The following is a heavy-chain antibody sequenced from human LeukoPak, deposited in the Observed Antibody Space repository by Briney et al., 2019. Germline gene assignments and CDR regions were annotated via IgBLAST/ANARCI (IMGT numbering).Heavy chain of an antibody. CDR1: GGTFSSYA. CDR3: ARVLRRDIVVVVAAYYYYYGMDV. Sequence: GASVKVSCKASGGTFSSYAISWVRQAPGQGLEWMGGIIPIFGTANYAQKFQGRVTITADKSTSTAYMELSSLRSEDTAVYYCARVLRRDIVVVVAAYYYYYGMDVWGQGTTVTVSS. V-gene: IGHV1-69*06. J-gene: IGHJ6*02. CDR2: IIPIFGTA. D-gene: IGHD2-15*01.